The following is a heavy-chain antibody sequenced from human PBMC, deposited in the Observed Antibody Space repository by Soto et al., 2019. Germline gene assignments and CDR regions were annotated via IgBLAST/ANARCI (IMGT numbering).Heavy chain of an antibody. Sequence: TLSLTCAVSGGSISSGGYSWSWIRQPPGKGLEWIGYIYHSGSTYYNPSLKSRVTISVDRSKNQFSLKLSSVTAADTAVYYCARARWLQLLYFDYSGQGTLVTVYS. CDR1: GGSISSGGYS. D-gene: IGHD5-12*01. CDR2: IYHSGST. V-gene: IGHV4-30-2*01. CDR3: ARARWLQLLYFDY. J-gene: IGHJ4*02.